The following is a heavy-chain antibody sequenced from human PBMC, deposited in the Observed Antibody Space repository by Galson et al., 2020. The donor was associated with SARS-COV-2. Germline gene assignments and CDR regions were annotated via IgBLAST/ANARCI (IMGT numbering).Heavy chain of an antibody. Sequence: SGPTLVKPTETLTLTCTFSGFSLTTDGMCVAWIRQPPGKALEWLALIDWDGTKYYSTSLKTRLTISRDTSKNQVVLMLTNVDPVDTATYFCARDFGYSSGWYDYWGQGALVAVSS. V-gene: IGHV2-70*13. J-gene: IGHJ4*02. D-gene: IGHD6-19*01. CDR1: GFSLTTDGMC. CDR2: IDWDGTK. CDR3: ARDFGYSSGWYDY.